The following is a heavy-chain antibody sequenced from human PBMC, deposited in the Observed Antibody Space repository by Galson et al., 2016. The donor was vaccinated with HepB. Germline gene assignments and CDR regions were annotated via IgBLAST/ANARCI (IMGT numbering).Heavy chain of an antibody. D-gene: IGHD5-12*01. Sequence: SETLSLTCAVSGGSIITNNWWTWVRQPPGKGLEWIGEIYHTGGTNYNPSLKRRVSMSVDKSNNHFSLNLRSVTAADTAVYFCAKQWLFRGIDSWGQGTLVTVSS. J-gene: IGHJ4*02. CDR2: IYHTGGT. CDR1: GGSIITNNW. CDR3: AKQWLFRGIDS. V-gene: IGHV4-4*02.